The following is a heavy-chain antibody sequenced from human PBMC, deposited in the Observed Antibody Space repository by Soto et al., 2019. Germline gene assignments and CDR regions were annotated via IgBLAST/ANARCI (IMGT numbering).Heavy chain of an antibody. CDR2: IGTAGDT. V-gene: IGHV3-13*01. Sequence: EVQLVESGGGLVQPGGSLRLSCAASGFTFSSYDMHWVRQATGKGLEWVSAIGTAGDTYYPGSVKGRFTISRENDKNSLYLQMNSLRAGDTAVYYCARGSLAAAGHDAFDIWGQGTMVTVSS. CDR3: ARGSLAAAGHDAFDI. D-gene: IGHD6-13*01. CDR1: GFTFSSYD. J-gene: IGHJ3*02.